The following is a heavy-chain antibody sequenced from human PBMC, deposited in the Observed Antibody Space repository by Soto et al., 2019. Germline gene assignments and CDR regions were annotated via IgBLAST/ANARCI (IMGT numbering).Heavy chain of an antibody. J-gene: IGHJ6*02. CDR3: AKPQIARRYYYGMEV. Sequence: SSETLSLTCAVYGGSFSGYYWSWIRQPPGKGLEWIGEINHSGSTNYNPSLKSRVTISVDTSKNQFSLKLTSVTAADTAVYYCAKPQIARRYYYGMEVWGQGTAVTVSS. CDR2: INHSGST. V-gene: IGHV4-34*01. CDR1: GGSFSGYY.